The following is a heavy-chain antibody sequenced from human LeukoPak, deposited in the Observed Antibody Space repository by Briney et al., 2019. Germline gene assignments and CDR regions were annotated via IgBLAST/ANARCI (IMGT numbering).Heavy chain of an antibody. Sequence: ASVKVSCKASGYTFTSYGINWVRQAPGQGLEWMGWISGYSGNTNFAQNLQDRVTLTTDSSTSTAYMELSSLRSEDTAVYYCARVVITMVRGVIITYAFDIWGQGTMVTVSS. V-gene: IGHV1-18*01. CDR1: GYTFTSYG. J-gene: IGHJ3*02. CDR2: ISGYSGNT. CDR3: ARVVITMVRGVIITYAFDI. D-gene: IGHD3-10*01.